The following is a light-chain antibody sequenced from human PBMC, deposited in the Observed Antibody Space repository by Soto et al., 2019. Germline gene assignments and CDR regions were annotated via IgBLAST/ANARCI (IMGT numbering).Light chain of an antibody. CDR3: CSYAGGPYV. Sequence: QSALTQPRSVSGSPGQSVAISCTGTSSDVGGYNYVSWYQQHPGKAPKLMIYDVSKRPSGVPDRFSGSKSGNTASLTISGLQVEDEADYYCCSYAGGPYVFGTGTKVTVL. CDR1: SSDVGGYNY. CDR2: DVS. V-gene: IGLV2-11*01. J-gene: IGLJ1*01.